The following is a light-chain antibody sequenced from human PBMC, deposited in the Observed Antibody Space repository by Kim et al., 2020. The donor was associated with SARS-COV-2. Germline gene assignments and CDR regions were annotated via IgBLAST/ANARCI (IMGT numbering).Light chain of an antibody. V-gene: IGLV3-1*01. J-gene: IGLJ2*01. Sequence: SYELTQPPLVSVSPGQTASITCSGDKLGDKYACWYQQKPGQSPVLVIYQDSKRPSGIPERFSGSNSGNTATLTISGTQAMDEADYYCQAWDSSTGVVFGG. CDR1: KLGDKY. CDR2: QDS. CDR3: QAWDSSTGVV.